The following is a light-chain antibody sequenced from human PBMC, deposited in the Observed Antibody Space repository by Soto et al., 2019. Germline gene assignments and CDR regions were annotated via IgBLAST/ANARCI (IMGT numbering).Light chain of an antibody. Sequence: DVQMAQSPSSLSASVGDRVTITCRASQDINSYLAWYQQKAGNAPKSLIYAASSLQTGVPSRFSGSESGTDFTLTISNLQPEDSAPYYCQHYNIYPLTFGGGTKVEIK. CDR3: QHYNIYPLT. J-gene: IGKJ4*01. CDR1: QDINSY. CDR2: AAS. V-gene: IGKV1D-16*01.